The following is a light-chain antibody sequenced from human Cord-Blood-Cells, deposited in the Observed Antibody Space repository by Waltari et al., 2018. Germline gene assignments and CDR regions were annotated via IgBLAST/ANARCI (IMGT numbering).Light chain of an antibody. CDR2: EGS. Sequence: QSALTQPASVSGSPGQSITISCTGTSSDGGSYNLVSWYQQHPGKAPKLMIHEGSKRPSGVSNLFSGSKSGNTASLAISGLQAEDEADYYCCSYAGSSTFVFGTGTKVTVL. J-gene: IGLJ1*01. CDR3: CSYAGSSTFV. V-gene: IGLV2-23*01. CDR1: SSDGGSYNL.